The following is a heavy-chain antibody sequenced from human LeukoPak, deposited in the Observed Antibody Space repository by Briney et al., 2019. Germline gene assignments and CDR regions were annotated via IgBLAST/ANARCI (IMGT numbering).Heavy chain of an antibody. V-gene: IGHV7-4-1*02. J-gene: IGHJ6*03. Sequence: ASVKVSCKASGYTFTSYAMNWVRQAPGQGLEWMGWINTNTGNPTYAQGFTGRFVFSLDTSVSTAYLQISSLKAEDTAVYYCARVRRAAAAGNLSGNYYYYMDVWGKGTTVTISS. CDR3: ARVRRAAAAGNLSGNYYYYMDV. D-gene: IGHD6-13*01. CDR1: GYTFTSYA. CDR2: INTNTGNP.